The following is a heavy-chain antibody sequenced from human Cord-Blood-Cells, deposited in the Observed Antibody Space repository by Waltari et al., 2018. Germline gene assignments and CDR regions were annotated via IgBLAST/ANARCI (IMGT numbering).Heavy chain of an antibody. CDR1: GGSFSGYY. CDR3: ARISVDIVATNDY. Sequence: QVQLQQWGAGLLKPSETLSLTCAVYGGSFSGYYWSWIRQPPGKGREWIGEINHSGSTNYNPSLKSRVTISVDTSKNQFSLKLSSVTAADTAVYYCARISVDIVATNDYWGQGTLVTVSS. J-gene: IGHJ4*02. CDR2: INHSGST. D-gene: IGHD5-12*01. V-gene: IGHV4-34*01.